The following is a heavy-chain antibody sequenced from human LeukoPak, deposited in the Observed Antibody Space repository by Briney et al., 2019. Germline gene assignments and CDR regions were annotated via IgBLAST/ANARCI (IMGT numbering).Heavy chain of an antibody. Sequence: GGSLRLSCAASGFTFSTYFMSWVRQAPGKGLEWVANLHPDGSHQYYVDSVRGRFTISRDTASNTMHLEMNNLRTEDTAVYYCMRDYMGWFDPWGQGTLVTVSS. J-gene: IGHJ5*02. CDR2: LHPDGSHQ. CDR3: MRDYMGWFDP. V-gene: IGHV3-7*01. CDR1: GFTFSTYF. D-gene: IGHD3-10*01.